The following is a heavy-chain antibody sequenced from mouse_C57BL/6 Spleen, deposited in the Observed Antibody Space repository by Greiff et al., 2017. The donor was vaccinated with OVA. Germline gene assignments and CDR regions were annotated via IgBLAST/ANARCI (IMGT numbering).Heavy chain of an antibody. V-gene: IGHV1-15*01. Sequence: QVQLQQSGAELVRPGASVTLSCKASGYTFTDYEMHWVKQTPVHGLEWIGAIDPETGGTAYNQKFKGKAILTADKSSSTAYMELRSLTSEDAAVYYCTYDYDDGFDYWGQGTTLTVSS. D-gene: IGHD2-4*01. J-gene: IGHJ2*01. CDR1: GYTFTDYE. CDR3: TYDYDDGFDY. CDR2: IDPETGGT.